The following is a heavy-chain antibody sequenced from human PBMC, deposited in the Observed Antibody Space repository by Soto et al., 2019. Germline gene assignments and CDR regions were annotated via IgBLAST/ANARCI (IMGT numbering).Heavy chain of an antibody. Sequence: PGGSLRLSCTASGFTFGDYAMSWVRQAPGKGLEWVGFIRSKAYGGTTEYAASVKGRFTISRDDSKSIAYLQMNSLKTEDTAVYYCTRETLGYCSSTSCPFDYWGQGTLVTVSS. J-gene: IGHJ4*02. CDR1: GFTFGDYA. CDR2: IRSKAYGGTT. D-gene: IGHD2-2*01. V-gene: IGHV3-49*04. CDR3: TRETLGYCSSTSCPFDY.